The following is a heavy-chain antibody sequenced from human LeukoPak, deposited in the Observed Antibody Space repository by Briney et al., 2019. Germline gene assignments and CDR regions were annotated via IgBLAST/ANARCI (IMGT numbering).Heavy chain of an antibody. Sequence: ASVKVSCKASGYTFIDYYTYWVRQAPGKGPEWMGWINPYSGGTKNVQKFQGRVTMTRDTSTSTAYMDLSRLTLDDTAFYYCARGDIYGDYVWWGQGTLVTVSS. CDR1: GYTFIDYY. J-gene: IGHJ4*02. CDR3: ARGDIYGDYVW. D-gene: IGHD4-17*01. V-gene: IGHV1-2*02. CDR2: INPYSGGT.